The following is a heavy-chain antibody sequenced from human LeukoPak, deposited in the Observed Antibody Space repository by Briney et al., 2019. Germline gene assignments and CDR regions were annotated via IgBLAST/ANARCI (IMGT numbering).Heavy chain of an antibody. CDR3: ARLSGRYGDYDYFDY. CDR1: GYTFTSYG. D-gene: IGHD4-17*01. Sequence: ASVKVSCKASGYTFTSYGISWVRQAPGQGLEWMGWISAYNGNTNYAQKLQGRVTMTTDTSTSTAYMELRSLRSDDTAVYYCARLSGRYGDYDYFDYWGQGTLVTVSS. J-gene: IGHJ4*02. V-gene: IGHV1-18*01. CDR2: ISAYNGNT.